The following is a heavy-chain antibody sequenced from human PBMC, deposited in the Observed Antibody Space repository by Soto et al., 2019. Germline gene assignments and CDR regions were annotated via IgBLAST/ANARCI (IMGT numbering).Heavy chain of an antibody. CDR1: GGSFSGYY. CDR2: INHSGST. D-gene: IGHD6-13*01. J-gene: IGHJ5*02. CDR3: ARGIVAAAGTGWFDP. Sequence: QVQLQQWGAGLLKPSETLSLTCAVYGGSFSGYYWSWIRQPPGKGLEWIGEINHSGSTNYNPSLKSRVTISVDTSKSHFSLKLSSVTAADTAVYYCARGIVAAAGTGWFDPWGQGTLVTVSS. V-gene: IGHV4-34*01.